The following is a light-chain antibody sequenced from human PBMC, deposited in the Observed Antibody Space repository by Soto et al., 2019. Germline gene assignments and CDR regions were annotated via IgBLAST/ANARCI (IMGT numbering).Light chain of an antibody. J-gene: IGLJ1*01. V-gene: IGLV2-14*01. CDR2: EVS. CDR1: SSDVGGYNY. Sequence: QSVLTQPASVSGSPGQPITISCTGTSSDVGGYNYVSWYQQHPGKAPKLMIFEVSNRPSGVSYRFSGSKSGNTASLTISGLQAEDEADYYCTSYTSSSTLYAFGSGTKVTVL. CDR3: TSYTSSSTLYA.